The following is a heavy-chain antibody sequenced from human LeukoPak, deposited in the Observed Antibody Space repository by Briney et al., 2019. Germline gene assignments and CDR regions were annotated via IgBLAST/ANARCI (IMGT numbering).Heavy chain of an antibody. CDR3: ARDQRYYGSGSYSSFDY. D-gene: IGHD3-10*01. V-gene: IGHV1-3*01. J-gene: IGHJ4*02. CDR2: INAGNGNT. CDR1: GYTFTSYA. Sequence: GASVKVSCKASGYTFTSYAMHWVRQAPGHRLEWMGLINAGNGNTKYSQKFQGRVTITRDTSASTVNMELSSLRSEDTAVYYCARDQRYYGSGSYSSFDYWGQGTLVTVSS.